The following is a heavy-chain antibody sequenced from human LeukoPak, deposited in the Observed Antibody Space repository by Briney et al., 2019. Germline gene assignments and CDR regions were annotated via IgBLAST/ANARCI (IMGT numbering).Heavy chain of an antibody. CDR2: IYYSGST. CDR1: GGSISSTIYY. V-gene: IGHV4-39*01. D-gene: IGHD6-25*01. Sequence: SPSETLSLTCTVSGGSISSTIYYWDWIRQPPGKGLEWIGNIYYSGSTYYNPSLKSRVTISADTSKNQFSLRLYSVTAADTAVYYCARRKQRGGWFDPWGQGTLVTVSS. CDR3: ARRKQRGGWFDP. J-gene: IGHJ5*02.